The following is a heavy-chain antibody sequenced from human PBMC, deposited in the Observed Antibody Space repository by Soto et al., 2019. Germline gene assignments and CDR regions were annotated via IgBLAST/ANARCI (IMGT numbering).Heavy chain of an antibody. CDR1: GGLFSVFS. Sequence: QVQLVQSGAEVKKPGSSVKVSCKTSGGLFSVFSFNWVRQAPGQGLEWMGGVLPITGSTDYAQKFQGILTITADRYTSTIYMELSRLTSDETANYYCATIRVRGGHLRFEDGGKGTLISVSS. CDR3: ATIRVRGGHLRFED. D-gene: IGHD5-12*01. J-gene: IGHJ4*01. CDR2: VLPITGST. V-gene: IGHV1-69*06.